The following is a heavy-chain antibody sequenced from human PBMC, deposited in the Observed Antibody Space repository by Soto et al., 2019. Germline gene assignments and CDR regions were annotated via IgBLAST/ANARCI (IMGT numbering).Heavy chain of an antibody. CDR3: ARDRFYSSSWNYYGMDV. CDR1: GFTFSSYG. V-gene: IGHV3-33*01. CDR2: IWYDGSNK. D-gene: IGHD6-13*01. Sequence: PGGSLRLSCAASGFTFSSYGMHWVRQAPGKGLEWVAVIWYDGSNKYYADSVKGRFTISGDNSKNTLYLQMNSLRAEDTAVYYCARDRFYSSSWNYYGMDVWGQGTTVTVSS. J-gene: IGHJ6*02.